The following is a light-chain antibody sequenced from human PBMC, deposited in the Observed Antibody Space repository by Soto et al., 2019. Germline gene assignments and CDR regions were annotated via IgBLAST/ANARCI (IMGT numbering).Light chain of an antibody. CDR2: DVN. V-gene: IGLV2-14*03. J-gene: IGLJ2*01. CDR1: SSDIGAYAY. CDR3: SSYTRSSSVI. Sequence: QSVLTQPASVSGSPGQSIAISCTGTSSDIGAYAYVSWYQQHPGTIPKLIVFDVNYRPSGVSSRFSGSKSGNTASLTISGLQAEDEADYYCSSYTRSSSVIFGGGTKLTVL.